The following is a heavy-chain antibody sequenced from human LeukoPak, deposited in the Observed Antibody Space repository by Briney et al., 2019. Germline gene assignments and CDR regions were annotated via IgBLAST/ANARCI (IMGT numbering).Heavy chain of an antibody. CDR2: IYYGGST. CDR1: GGSISSYY. D-gene: IGHD4-23*01. J-gene: IGHJ4*02. V-gene: IGHV4-59*01. CDR3: ARQERWSTRD. Sequence: SETLSLTCTVSGGSISSYYWSWIRQPPGKGLEWIGYIYYGGSTIYKPSLKSRVAISVDTSRNVFSLKLSSVTAADTAVYYCARQERWSTRDWGQGTLVTVSS.